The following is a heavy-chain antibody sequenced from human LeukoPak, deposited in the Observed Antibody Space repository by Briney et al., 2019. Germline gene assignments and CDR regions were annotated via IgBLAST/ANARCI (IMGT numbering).Heavy chain of an antibody. J-gene: IGHJ4*02. V-gene: IGHV3-9*01. Sequence: GRSLRLSCSVSGFTFEDYAMHWVRQAPGKGLEWVSVISWNSGSIDYVESVKGRFTISRDNAENSLYLQMNSLRPEDTALYYCANGSGRYCTFFDFWGQGTLVAVSS. CDR2: ISWNSGSI. CDR1: GFTFEDYA. D-gene: IGHD1-26*01. CDR3: ANGSGRYCTFFDF.